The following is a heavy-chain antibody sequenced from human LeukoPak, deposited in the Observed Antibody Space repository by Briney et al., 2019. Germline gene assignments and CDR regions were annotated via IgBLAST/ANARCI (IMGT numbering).Heavy chain of an antibody. J-gene: IGHJ5*01. Sequence: GGSLRLSCAASGLTFSKYSMTWVRQAPGKGLEWVSFIDTSSTTMYYTDSVKGRFTISRDNAKNSLYLQMNSLKVEDTARYYCARDNWVDCWGQGTLVTVSS. V-gene: IGHV3-48*04. CDR3: ARDNWVDC. CDR1: GLTFSKYS. CDR2: IDTSSTTM.